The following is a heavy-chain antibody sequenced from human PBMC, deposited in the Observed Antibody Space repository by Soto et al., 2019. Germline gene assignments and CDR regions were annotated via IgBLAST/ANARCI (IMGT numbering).Heavy chain of an antibody. CDR1: GFTFSDHY. J-gene: IGHJ4*02. V-gene: IGHV3-72*01. Sequence: GGSLRLSCAASGFTFSDHYMEWVRQAPGKGLEWVGRIRNKANSYSTEYAASVKGRFTIPRDDSMNSLYLQMNSLKTEDTAVFYCARYSGSYSRGLDYWGQGTPVTVSS. CDR2: IRNKANSYST. CDR3: ARYSGSYSRGLDY. D-gene: IGHD1-26*01.